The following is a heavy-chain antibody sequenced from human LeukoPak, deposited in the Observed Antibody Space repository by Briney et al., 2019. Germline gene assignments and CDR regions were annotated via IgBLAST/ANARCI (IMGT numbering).Heavy chain of an antibody. D-gene: IGHD2/OR15-2a*01. CDR1: GYTFTDYH. CDR3: ARYCPTSCNAGDTFDI. CDR2: LNPNSGGT. J-gene: IGHJ3*02. V-gene: IGHV1-2*02. Sequence: ASVKVSCKASGYTFTDYHLHWVRQAPGQGLEWMGWLNPNSGGTNFAQNFQGRVTMTRDTSITTAYMELSTLRSDDTAVYYCARYCPTSCNAGDTFDIWGQGTVVTVSS.